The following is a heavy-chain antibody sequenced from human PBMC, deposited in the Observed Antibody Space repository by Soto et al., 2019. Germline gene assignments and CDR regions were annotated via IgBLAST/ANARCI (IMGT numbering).Heavy chain of an antibody. CDR1: GFSLSNARMG. J-gene: IGHJ3*02. Sequence: QVTLKESGPVLVKPTETLTLTCTVSGFSLSNARMGVSWIRQPPGKALEWLAHIFSNEEKYYSTSLKSRLTISKNTVKIEVVLTMTSMDAVDTATYYCARITELGLGLQLVALDIWCQGTMVTVSS. D-gene: IGHD6-6*01. CDR2: IFSNEEK. CDR3: ARITELGLGLQLVALDI. V-gene: IGHV2-26*01.